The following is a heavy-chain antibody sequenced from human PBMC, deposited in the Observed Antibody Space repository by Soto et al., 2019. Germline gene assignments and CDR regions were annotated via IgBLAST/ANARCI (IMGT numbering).Heavy chain of an antibody. CDR3: ARGAGAYDFWSGYYEGYYFDY. CDR2: ISAYNGNT. CDR1: GYTFTSYG. V-gene: IGHV1-18*01. D-gene: IGHD3-3*01. J-gene: IGHJ4*02. Sequence: QVQLVQSGAEVKKPGASVKVSCKASGYTFTSYGISWVRQAPGQGLEWMGWISAYNGNTNYAQKLQGRVTMTTDTSKSTAYMELRSLRSDDTAVYYCARGAGAYDFWSGYYEGYYFDYWGQGTLVTVSS.